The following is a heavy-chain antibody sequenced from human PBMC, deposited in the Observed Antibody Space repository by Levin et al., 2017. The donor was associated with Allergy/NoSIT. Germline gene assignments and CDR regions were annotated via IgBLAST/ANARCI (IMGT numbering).Heavy chain of an antibody. D-gene: IGHD6-13*01. V-gene: IGHV4-61*08. Sequence: PSETLSLTCTVSGGSVSTDVYSWSWIRQSPGKELEWIGYISYSGSTKYNPSLKSRVTISVDTSKNKFSLKLSSVTAADTAVDYCARDRGIAALGVWGQGTLVTVSS. CDR2: ISYSGST. CDR3: ARDRGIAALGV. CDR1: GGSVSTDVYS. J-gene: IGHJ4*02.